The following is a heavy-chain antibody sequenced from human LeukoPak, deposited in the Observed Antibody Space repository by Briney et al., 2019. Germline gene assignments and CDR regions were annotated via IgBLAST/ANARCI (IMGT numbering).Heavy chain of an antibody. CDR2: ISGSGGST. CDR3: AKDRPPYYDSSGHPSGHFDY. Sequence: PGGSLRLSCAASGFTFSSYAMSWVRQAPGKGLEWVSAISGSGGSTYYADSVKGRLTISRDNSKNTLYLQMNSLRAEDTAVYYCAKDRPPYYDSSGHPSGHFDYWGQETLVTVSS. V-gene: IGHV3-23*01. J-gene: IGHJ4*02. D-gene: IGHD3-22*01. CDR1: GFTFSSYA.